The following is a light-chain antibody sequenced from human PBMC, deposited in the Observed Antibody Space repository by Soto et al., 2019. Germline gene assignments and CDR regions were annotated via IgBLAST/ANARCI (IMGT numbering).Light chain of an antibody. CDR1: QSVSSY. J-gene: IGKJ4*01. Sequence: EIVLTQSPATLSLSPGERATLSCRASQSVSSYLAWYQQKPGQAPRLLIYDASNRATGIPARFSGSGSGTDFTLTLSSREPEDFAVYYCQQRSNGPPALTFGGGTKLEIK. CDR2: DAS. V-gene: IGKV3-11*01. CDR3: QQRSNGPPALT.